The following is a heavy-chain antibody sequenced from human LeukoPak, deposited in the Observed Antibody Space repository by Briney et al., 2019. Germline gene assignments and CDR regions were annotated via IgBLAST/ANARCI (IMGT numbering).Heavy chain of an antibody. J-gene: IGHJ4*02. CDR2: ISGSGGST. D-gene: IGHD2-2*01. Sequence: GGSLKLSCAASGFTFSSYAMSWVRQAPGKGLDWVSSISGSGGSTIYADSVKGRFTISRDISKSTLYLQMNSLRAEDTAIYYCARGCDVSCHRLDFWGLGTLVTVSS. CDR3: ARGCDVSCHRLDF. V-gene: IGHV3-23*01. CDR1: GFTFSSYA.